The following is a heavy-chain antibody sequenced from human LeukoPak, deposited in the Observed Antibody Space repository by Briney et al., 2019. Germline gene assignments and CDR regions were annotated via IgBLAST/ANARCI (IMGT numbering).Heavy chain of an antibody. CDR3: ARVPYGDYSPYYFDY. Sequence: GGSLRLSCAASGFTFSSYAMHWVRQAPGKGLEWVAVISYDGSNKYYADSVKGRFTTSRDNSKNTLYLQMNSLRAEDTAVYYCARVPYGDYSPYYFDYWGQGTLVTVSS. CDR2: ISYDGSNK. D-gene: IGHD4-17*01. V-gene: IGHV3-30-3*01. CDR1: GFTFSSYA. J-gene: IGHJ4*02.